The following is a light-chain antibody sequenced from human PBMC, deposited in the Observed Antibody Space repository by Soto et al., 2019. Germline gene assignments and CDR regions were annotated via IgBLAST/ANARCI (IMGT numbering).Light chain of an antibody. CDR2: AAS. V-gene: IGKV1-39*01. CDR1: QSISYF. CDR3: QQSYSPPPT. Sequence: DIQMTQSPSSLSASVGDRVTITCRASQSISYFLNWYQQKPGKAPKLLIYAASSLQSGVPSRFSGSGSGTDFTLTISRLQPEDFANYYCQQSYSPPPTFGQGTKVEIK. J-gene: IGKJ1*01.